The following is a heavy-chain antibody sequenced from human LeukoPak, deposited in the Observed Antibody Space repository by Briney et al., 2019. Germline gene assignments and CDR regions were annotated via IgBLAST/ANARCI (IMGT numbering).Heavy chain of an antibody. Sequence: SETLSLTCAVYGGSFSGYYWSWIRQPPGKGLEWIGEINHSGSTNYNPSLKSRVTISVDTSKNQFSLKLSSVTAADTAVYYCARYNTMVRGVITWFDPWGQRTLVTVSS. CDR3: ARYNTMVRGVITWFDP. J-gene: IGHJ5*02. V-gene: IGHV4-34*01. D-gene: IGHD3-10*01. CDR1: GGSFSGYY. CDR2: INHSGST.